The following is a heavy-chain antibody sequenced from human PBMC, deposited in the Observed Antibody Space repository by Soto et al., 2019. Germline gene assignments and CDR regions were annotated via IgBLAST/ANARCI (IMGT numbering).Heavy chain of an antibody. V-gene: IGHV3-11*01. CDR1: GFTFSDYY. CDR2: ISSSGSTI. CDR3: ARYPSKSDCSSTSCYVFDY. J-gene: IGHJ4*02. Sequence: PGGSLRLSCAAAGFTFSDYYMSWIRQAPGKGLEWVSYISSSGSTIYYADSVKGRFTISRDNAKNSLYLQMNSLRAEDTAVYYCARYPSKSDCSSTSCYVFDYWGQGTLVTVSS. D-gene: IGHD2-2*01.